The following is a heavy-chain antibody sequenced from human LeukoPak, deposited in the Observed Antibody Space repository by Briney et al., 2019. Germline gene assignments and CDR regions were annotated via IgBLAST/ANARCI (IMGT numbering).Heavy chain of an antibody. Sequence: ASVKVSCKASGYTFSNYGISWVRQAPGQGLEWMGWISAYSGNTNYAQKFQGRVTMTTDTSTSTAYMELRSLRSDDTAVYYCARGGVINWFDPWGQGTLVTVSS. V-gene: IGHV1-18*01. CDR1: GYTFSNYG. D-gene: IGHD2-21*01. J-gene: IGHJ5*02. CDR3: ARGGVINWFDP. CDR2: ISAYSGNT.